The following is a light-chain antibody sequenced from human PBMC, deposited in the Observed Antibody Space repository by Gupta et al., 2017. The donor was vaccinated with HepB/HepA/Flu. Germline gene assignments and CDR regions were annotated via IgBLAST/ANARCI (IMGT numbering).Light chain of an antibody. V-gene: IGKV4-1*01. Sequence: DIVMTQSPDPLALSLGERATINCKPSQSCLYSSKNKNYLAWYQQKPGQPPKLLIYWASTRESGVPDRFSGRGSGTDFTLTISSLQAEDVAVYYCQQDDSTPITFGQGTQVEIK. CDR3: QQDDSTPIT. J-gene: IGKJ5*01. CDR2: WAS. CDR1: QSCLYSSKNKNY.